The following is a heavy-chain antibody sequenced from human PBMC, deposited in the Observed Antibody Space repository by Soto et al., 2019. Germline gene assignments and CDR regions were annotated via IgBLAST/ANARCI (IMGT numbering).Heavy chain of an antibody. CDR2: ISSDGSHK. D-gene: IGHD6-19*01. Sequence: PGGSLRLSCAASGFTFSSYGMHWVRQAPGKGLEWVAVISSDGSHKYYADSVKGRFTISRDNSKNTLYLQMNSLRTEDTAVYYCTKESSGWPDYWGQGTLVTVSS. V-gene: IGHV3-30*18. J-gene: IGHJ4*02. CDR3: TKESSGWPDY. CDR1: GFTFSSYG.